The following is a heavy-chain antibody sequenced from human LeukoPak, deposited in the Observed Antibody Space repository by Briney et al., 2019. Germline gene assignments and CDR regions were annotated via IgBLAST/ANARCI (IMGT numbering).Heavy chain of an antibody. CDR2: IYHSGST. J-gene: IGHJ6*03. V-gene: IGHV4-30-2*01. Sequence: PSETLSLTCTVSGGSISCGGYYWSWIRQPPGKGLEWIGYIYHSGSTYYNPSLKSRVTISVDTSKNQFSLKLSSVTAADTAVYYCASLRTRAAGLDYYYYMDVWGKGTTVTVSS. D-gene: IGHD6-13*01. CDR1: GGSISCGGYY. CDR3: ASLRTRAAGLDYYYYMDV.